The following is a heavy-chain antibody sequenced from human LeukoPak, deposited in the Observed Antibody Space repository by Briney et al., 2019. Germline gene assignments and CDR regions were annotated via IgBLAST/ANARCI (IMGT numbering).Heavy chain of an antibody. J-gene: IGHJ4*02. Sequence: GGSLRLSCAASGFSFSTYSMNWVRQAPGKGLECVSSISSSSTYIYYADSVKGRFTISRDDAKNSLYLQMNSLRVEDTAVYYCARGCYYSGSGSYGCDFWGQGTLVTVSS. CDR2: ISSSSTYI. V-gene: IGHV3-21*01. CDR3: ARGCYYSGSGSYGCDF. CDR1: GFSFSTYS. D-gene: IGHD3-10*01.